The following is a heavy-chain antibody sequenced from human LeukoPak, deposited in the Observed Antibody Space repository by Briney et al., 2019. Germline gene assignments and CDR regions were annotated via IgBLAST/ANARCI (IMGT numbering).Heavy chain of an antibody. CDR1: GGSFSGYY. CDR2: INHSGST. CDR3: ARVPVPIRLFDY. D-gene: IGHD3-22*01. Sequence: SETLSLTCAVYGGSFSGYYWSWIRQPPGKGLEWIGEINHSGSTNYNPSLKSRVTISVDTSKNQFSLKLSSVTAADTAVDYCARVPVPIRLFDYWGQGTLVTVSS. J-gene: IGHJ4*02. V-gene: IGHV4-34*01.